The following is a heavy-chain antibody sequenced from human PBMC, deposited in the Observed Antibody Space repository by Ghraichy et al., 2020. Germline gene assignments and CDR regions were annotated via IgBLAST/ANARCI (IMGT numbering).Heavy chain of an antibody. V-gene: IGHV3-23*01. D-gene: IGHD3-3*01. Sequence: LSLTCAASGFTFSSYAMSWVRQAPGKGLEWVSAISGSGGSTYYADSVKGRFTISRDNSKNTLYLQMNSLRAEDTAVYYCAKDRHLTIFGNFDYWGQGTLVTVSS. CDR2: ISGSGGST. J-gene: IGHJ4*02. CDR1: GFTFSSYA. CDR3: AKDRHLTIFGNFDY.